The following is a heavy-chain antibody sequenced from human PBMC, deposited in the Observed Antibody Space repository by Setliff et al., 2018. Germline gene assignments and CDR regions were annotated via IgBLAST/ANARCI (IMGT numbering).Heavy chain of an antibody. CDR3: ARDVVSGWYRRSNYFGMDV. D-gene: IGHD6-19*01. CDR2: ISSSGTDM. V-gene: IGHV3-48*03. Sequence: GGSLRLSCAASGFSLGSYEFNWVRQAPGKGLEWVSYISSSGTDMYYVDSVKGRFTISRDNAKNSLYLQMNSLRVEDTAVYYCARDVVSGWYRRSNYFGMDVWGQGTMVTVSS. J-gene: IGHJ6*02. CDR1: GFSLGSYE.